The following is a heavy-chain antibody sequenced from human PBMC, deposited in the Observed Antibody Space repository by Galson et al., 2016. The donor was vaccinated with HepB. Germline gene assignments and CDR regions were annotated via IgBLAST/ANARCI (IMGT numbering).Heavy chain of an antibody. CDR2: IGRTGSPT. V-gene: IGHV3-23*01. J-gene: IGHJ3*02. Sequence: SLRLSCAASGFTFNNFAMAWVRQAPGKGLEWVSSIGRTGSPTYYADSVKGRFTISRDNSMNTLFLQMNSLGAEDTAVYYCAKRVRGASSPEGKALDIWGQGAMVTVSS. D-gene: IGHD2-2*01. CDR1: GFTFNNFA. CDR3: AKRVRGASSPEGKALDI.